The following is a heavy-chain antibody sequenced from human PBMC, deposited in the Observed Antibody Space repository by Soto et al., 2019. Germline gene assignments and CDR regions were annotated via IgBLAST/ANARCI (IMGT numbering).Heavy chain of an antibody. V-gene: IGHV4-59*01. J-gene: IGHJ4*02. CDR3: ARGRDGYNLNY. D-gene: IGHD5-12*01. CDR1: GGSISSYY. Sequence: SETLSLTCTVSGGSISSYYWSWIRQPPGKGLEWIGYIYYSGSTNYNPSLKSRVTISVDTSKNQFSLKLSSVTAADTAVYYCARGRDGYNLNYWRQGTLVTVSS. CDR2: IYYSGST.